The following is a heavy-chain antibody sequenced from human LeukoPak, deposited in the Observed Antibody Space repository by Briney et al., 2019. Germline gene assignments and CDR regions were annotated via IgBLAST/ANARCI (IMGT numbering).Heavy chain of an antibody. J-gene: IGHJ5*02. CDR3: ARATYYDFWSGYYPNWFDP. D-gene: IGHD3-3*01. CDR2: INPSGGST. V-gene: IGHV1-46*01. CDR1: GYTFTSYY. Sequence: ASVKVSCKASGYTFTSYYMHWVRQAPGQGLEWMGIINPSGGSTSYAQKFQGRVTMTRDTSTSTVYMELSRLRSDDTAVYYCARATYYDFWSGYYPNWFDPWGQGTLVTVSS.